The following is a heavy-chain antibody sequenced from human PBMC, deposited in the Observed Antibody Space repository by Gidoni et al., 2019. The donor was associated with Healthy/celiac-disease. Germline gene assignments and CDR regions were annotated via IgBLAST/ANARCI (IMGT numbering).Heavy chain of an antibody. Sequence: QLQLQESGPGLVKPSETLSLTCTVSGGSISSSSFYWGWIRQPPGKGLEWIGSIYYSGSTYYNPSLKSRVTISVDTSKNQFSLKLSSVTAADTAVYYCAIREEDCSSTSCQNPWGQGTLVTVSS. D-gene: IGHD2-2*01. V-gene: IGHV4-39*07. J-gene: IGHJ5*02. CDR1: GGSISSSSFY. CDR3: AIREEDCSSTSCQNP. CDR2: IYYSGST.